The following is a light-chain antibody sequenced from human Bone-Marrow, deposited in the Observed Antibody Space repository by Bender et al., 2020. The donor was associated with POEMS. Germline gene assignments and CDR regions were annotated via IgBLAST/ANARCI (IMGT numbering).Light chain of an antibody. CDR1: SSDVGSYNL. J-gene: IGLJ2*01. CDR3: CSYAGTRPFV. V-gene: IGLV2-23*02. CDR2: EVT. Sequence: QSALTQPASVSGSPGQSITISCTGTSSDVGSYNLVSWYQQYPGKAPKLMIYEVTKRPSGVSNRFSGSKSANTASLTISGLQAADEADYFCCSYAGTRPFVFGGGTKLTVL.